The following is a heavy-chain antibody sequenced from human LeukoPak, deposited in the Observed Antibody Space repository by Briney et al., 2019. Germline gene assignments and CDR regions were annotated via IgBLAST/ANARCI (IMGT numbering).Heavy chain of an antibody. CDR3: ARELTDSNIVANYYYMDV. Sequence: ASVKLSCKASGYTFTGYYMHWVRQAPGQGLEWMGWINPNSGGTNYAQKFQGRVTMTRDTSISTAYMELSRLRSDDTAVYYCARELTDSNIVANYYYMDVWGKGTTVTVSS. CDR1: GYTFTGYY. D-gene: IGHD5-12*01. CDR2: INPNSGGT. V-gene: IGHV1-2*02. J-gene: IGHJ6*03.